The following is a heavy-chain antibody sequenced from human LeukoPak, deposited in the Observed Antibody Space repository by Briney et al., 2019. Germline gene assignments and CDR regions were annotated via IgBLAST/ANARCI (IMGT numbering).Heavy chain of an antibody. Sequence: WGSLRLSCATSGFSFNRRGMNWVRQPPGKGLEWVSYISPRSETIFYAESVQGRFAVSRDDAKGSLYLQMHTLRVEDTAVYYCARIGGPTVFTYYMDLWGKGTTVTVAS. CDR2: ISPRSETI. V-gene: IGHV3-48*04. J-gene: IGHJ6*03. CDR1: GFSFNRRG. CDR3: ARIGGPTVFTYYMDL. D-gene: IGHD3-16*01.